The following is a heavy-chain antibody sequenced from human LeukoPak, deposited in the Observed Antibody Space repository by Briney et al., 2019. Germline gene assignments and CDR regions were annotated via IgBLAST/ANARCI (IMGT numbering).Heavy chain of an antibody. CDR2: IGGSGSPV. D-gene: IGHD3-9*01. CDR1: GFTFSSYS. Sequence: PGGSLRLSCEASGFTFSSYSMNWVRQAPGKGLEWVSYIGGSGSPVDYADSVKGRFTMSRDNTKSSLYPQMNSLRAEDTAVYYCARDHDWAFDYWGQGILVTVSS. J-gene: IGHJ4*02. CDR3: ARDHDWAFDY. V-gene: IGHV3-48*04.